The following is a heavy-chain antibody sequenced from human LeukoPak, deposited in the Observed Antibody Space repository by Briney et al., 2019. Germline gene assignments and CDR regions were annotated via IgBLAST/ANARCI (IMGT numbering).Heavy chain of an antibody. CDR1: GFTFSSYS. J-gene: IGHJ3*01. D-gene: IGHD2-2*01. V-gene: IGHV3-48*04. CDR3: ARVRYCSSTSCSYDAFDL. Sequence: GGSLRLSCAAAGFTFSSYSMNWVRQAPGKGLEWVSYSSSSGGTISYADSVKGRFTISRDNAKNSLYLQMNSLRAEDTAVYYCARVRYCSSTSCSYDAFDLWGQGTMVTVSS. CDR2: SSSSGGTI.